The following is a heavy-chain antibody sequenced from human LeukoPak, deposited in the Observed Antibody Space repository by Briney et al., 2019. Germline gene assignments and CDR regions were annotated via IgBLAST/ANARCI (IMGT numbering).Heavy chain of an antibody. CDR2: IYYSGST. D-gene: IGHD2-15*01. J-gene: IGHJ6*03. CDR1: GGSISSGGYS. V-gene: IGHV4-30-4*07. CDR3: ARHWRAYCSGGSCYGIWGYYYYYMDV. Sequence: SETLSLTCAVSGGSISSGGYSWSWIRQPPGKGLEWIGYIYYSGSTYYNPSLKSRVTISVDTSKNQFSLKLSSVTAADTAVYYCARHWRAYCSGGSCYGIWGYYYYYMDVWGKGTTVTISS.